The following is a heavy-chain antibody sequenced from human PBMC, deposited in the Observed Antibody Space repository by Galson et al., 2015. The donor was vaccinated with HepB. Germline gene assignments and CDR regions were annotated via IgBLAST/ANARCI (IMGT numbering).Heavy chain of an antibody. CDR3: ARRRYYDTSGYYSYGFDI. V-gene: IGHV3-72*01. CDR1: GLMFSDHD. J-gene: IGHJ3*02. CDR2: TGNRAKSYST. Sequence: SLRLSCAASGLMFSDHDMDWVRQAPGKGLEWVGRTGNRAKSYSTEYVASVKGRFTISGDDSKKSVYLQMNSLKMEDTAVYYCARRRYYDTSGYYSYGFDIWGQGTMVTVSS. D-gene: IGHD3-22*01.